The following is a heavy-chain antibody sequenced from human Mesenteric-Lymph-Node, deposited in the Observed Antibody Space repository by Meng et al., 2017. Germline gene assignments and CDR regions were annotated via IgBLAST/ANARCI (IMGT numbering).Heavy chain of an antibody. Sequence: GGSLRLSCAASGFTFSSYWMSWVRQAPGKGLEWVANIKQDGSEKYYVDSVKGRFTISRDNAKNSLYLQMNSLRAEDTAVYYCARSQPYGDYVFDYWGQGTLVTVSS. CDR2: IKQDGSEK. CDR1: GFTFSSYW. J-gene: IGHJ4*02. CDR3: ARSQPYGDYVFDY. D-gene: IGHD4-17*01. V-gene: IGHV3-7*01.